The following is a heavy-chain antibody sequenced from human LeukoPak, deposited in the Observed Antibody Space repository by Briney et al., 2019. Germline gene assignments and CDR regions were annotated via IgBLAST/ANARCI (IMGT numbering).Heavy chain of an antibody. CDR3: ARCPRSDTIFGVVIIPADYYGMDV. Sequence: ASVKVSCKASVYTFTSYAMHWVRQAPGQRLEWMGWINAGNGNTKYSQKFQGRVTITRDTSASTAYMELSSLRSEDTAVYYCARCPRSDTIFGVVIIPADYYGMDVWGQGTTVTVSS. V-gene: IGHV1-3*01. CDR2: INAGNGNT. D-gene: IGHD3-3*01. J-gene: IGHJ6*02. CDR1: VYTFTSYA.